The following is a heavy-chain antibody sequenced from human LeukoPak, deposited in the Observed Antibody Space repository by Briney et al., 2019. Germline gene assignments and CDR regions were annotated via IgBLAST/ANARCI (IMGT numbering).Heavy chain of an antibody. J-gene: IGHJ6*03. Sequence: SETLSLTCAVYGGSFSGYYWSWIRQPPGKGLEWIGEINHSGSTNYNPSLKSRVTISVDTSKNQLSLKLSSVTAADTAVYYCARGGEPRTHYYYYYYMDVWGKGTTVTVSS. CDR2: INHSGST. V-gene: IGHV4-34*01. CDR3: ARGGEPRTHYYYYYYMDV. CDR1: GGSFSGYY. D-gene: IGHD3-10*01.